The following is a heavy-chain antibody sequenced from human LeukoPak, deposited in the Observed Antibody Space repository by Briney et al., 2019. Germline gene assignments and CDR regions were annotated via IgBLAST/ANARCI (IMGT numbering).Heavy chain of an antibody. V-gene: IGHV1-2*02. CDR3: ARVRGDFWSGLDF. CDR2: MNPNSGNT. CDR1: GYTFTSYY. D-gene: IGHD3-3*01. Sequence: ASVKVSCKASGYTFTSYYMHWVRQATGQGLEWMGWMNPNSGNTGYAQKFQGRVTMTRDTSISTAYMELSRLTSDDTTIYYCARVRGDFWSGLDFWGQGTLVTVSS. J-gene: IGHJ4*02.